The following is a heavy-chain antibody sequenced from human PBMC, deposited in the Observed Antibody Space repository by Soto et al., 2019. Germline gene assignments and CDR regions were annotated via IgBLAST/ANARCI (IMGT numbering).Heavy chain of an antibody. CDR3: ARVSGYYYY. J-gene: IGHJ4*02. D-gene: IGHD3-22*01. CDR1: GGSISSSSYY. V-gene: IGHV4-39*07. Sequence: SETLSLTCTVSGGSISSSSYYWGWIRQPPGKGLEWIGSIYYSGSTYYNPSLKSRVTISVDTSKNQFSLKLSSVTAADTAVYYCARVSGYYYYWGQGTLVTVSS. CDR2: IYYSGST.